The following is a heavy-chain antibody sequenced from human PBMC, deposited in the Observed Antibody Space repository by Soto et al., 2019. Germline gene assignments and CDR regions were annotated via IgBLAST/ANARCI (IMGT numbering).Heavy chain of an antibody. J-gene: IGHJ4*02. Sequence: PGGSLRLSCAASGFTFSSYAMHWVRQAPGKGLEWVAVISYDGSNKYYADSVKGRFTISRDNSKNTLYLQMNSLRAEDTAVYYCARDKTRGYSYGYLAYWGQGTLVTVSS. V-gene: IGHV3-30-3*01. CDR2: ISYDGSNK. D-gene: IGHD5-18*01. CDR3: ARDKTRGYSYGYLAY. CDR1: GFTFSSYA.